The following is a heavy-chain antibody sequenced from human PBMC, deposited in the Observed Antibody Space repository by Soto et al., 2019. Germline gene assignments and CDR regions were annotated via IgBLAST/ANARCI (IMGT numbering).Heavy chain of an antibody. J-gene: IGHJ4*02. CDR2: ISGSGGST. CDR1: GVTFCSYA. D-gene: IGHD3-9*01. Sequence: PGGSLRLSCAASGVTFCSYAMSWVRQAPGKGLEWVSAISGSGGSTYYADSVKGRFTISRDNSKNTLYLQMNSLRAEDTAVYYCAKAIRILTGYVYWGQGTLVTVSS. CDR3: AKAIRILTGYVY. V-gene: IGHV3-23*01.